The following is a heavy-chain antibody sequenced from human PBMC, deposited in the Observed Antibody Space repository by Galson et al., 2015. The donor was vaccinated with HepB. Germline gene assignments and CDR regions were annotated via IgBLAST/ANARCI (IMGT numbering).Heavy chain of an antibody. J-gene: IGHJ4*02. Sequence: ETLSLTCAVSGGSISSSSYYWGWIRQPPGKGLEWIGSIYYSGSTYYNPSLKSRVTISVDTSKNQFSLKLSSVTAADTAVYYCASGGGDSSGYYPGYWGQGTLVTVSS. CDR1: GGSISSSSYY. D-gene: IGHD3-22*01. CDR2: IYYSGST. V-gene: IGHV4-39*01. CDR3: ASGGGDSSGYYPGY.